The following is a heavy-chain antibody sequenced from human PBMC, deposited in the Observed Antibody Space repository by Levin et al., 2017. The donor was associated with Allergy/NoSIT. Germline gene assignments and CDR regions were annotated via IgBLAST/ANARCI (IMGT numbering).Heavy chain of an antibody. D-gene: IGHD3-3*01. CDR2: ISSSSSYI. V-gene: IGHV3-21*01. CDR3: ARDKEYYDFWSGYYNYYYDGMDV. Sequence: GESLKISCAASGFTFSSYSMNWVRQAPGKGLEWVSSISSSSSYIYYADSVKGRFTISRDNAKNSLYLQMNSLRAEDTAVYYCARDKEYYDFWSGYYNYYYDGMDVWGQGTTVTVSS. CDR1: GFTFSSYS. J-gene: IGHJ6*02.